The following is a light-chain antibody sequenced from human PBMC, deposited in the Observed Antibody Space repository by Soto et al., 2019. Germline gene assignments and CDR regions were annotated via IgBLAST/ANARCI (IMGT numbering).Light chain of an antibody. CDR2: EVN. CDR3: SLYISGSTYV. CDR1: SIDVGSYNR. V-gene: IGLV2-18*01. J-gene: IGLJ1*01. Sequence: QSALTQPPSVSGSPGQSVTISCTGTSIDVGSYNRLSWYQQPPGTAPKLIMYEVNTRPSGVPDRFSGSKSGSTASLTISGLQAEDEADYYCSLYISGSTYVFXTGTKVTVL.